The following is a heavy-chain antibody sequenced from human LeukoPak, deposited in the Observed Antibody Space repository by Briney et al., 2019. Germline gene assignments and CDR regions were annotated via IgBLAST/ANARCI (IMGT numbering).Heavy chain of an antibody. CDR2: INHSGST. CDR3: ARGGRTALDAFDI. D-gene: IGHD1-1*01. V-gene: IGHV4-39*07. J-gene: IGHJ3*02. Sequence: SETLSLTCTVSGGSISSSSYYWSWIRQPPGKGLEWIGEINHSGSTNYNPSLKSRVTISVDTSKNQFSLQLNSVTAADTAVYYCARGGRTALDAFDIWGQGTLVTVS. CDR1: GGSISSSSYY.